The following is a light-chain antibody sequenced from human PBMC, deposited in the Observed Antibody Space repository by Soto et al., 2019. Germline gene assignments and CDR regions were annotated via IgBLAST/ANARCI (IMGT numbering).Light chain of an antibody. J-gene: IGKJ1*01. Sequence: EKGLTQSPGTLSLSPGERATLSCWASQSVNSNYLARYQQKPGQAPRLLNYGASSRAACTPDRLSGSGSGTDFALTLSRLEPEDFAVYYCQQYDSQWTFGQGTKVEIK. CDR2: GAS. CDR1: QSVNSNY. CDR3: QQYDSQWT. V-gene: IGKV3-20*01.